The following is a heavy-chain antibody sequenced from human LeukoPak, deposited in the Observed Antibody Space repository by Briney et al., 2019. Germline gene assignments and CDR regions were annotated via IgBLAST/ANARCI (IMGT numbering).Heavy chain of an antibody. V-gene: IGHV3-23*01. Sequence: GGSLRLSCAASGFSFSTYAMSWVRQAPGKGLEWVSAISATGGRTHYADSVKGRFTISRDNSKNTLYLQMNSLRAEDTAVYHCAKDLDSTGYYSYRYWGQGTLVTVSS. CDR1: GFSFSTYA. CDR3: AKDLDSTGYYSYRY. D-gene: IGHD3-22*01. J-gene: IGHJ4*02. CDR2: ISATGGRT.